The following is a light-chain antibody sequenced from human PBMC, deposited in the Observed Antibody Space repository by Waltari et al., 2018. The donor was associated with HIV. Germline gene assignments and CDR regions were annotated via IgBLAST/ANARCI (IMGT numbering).Light chain of an antibody. J-gene: IGKJ5*01. Sequence: EIVMIQSPGTLSVSPGERATLSCRASESVNSNLAWYQQKPGQAPRLLIFGASTRATGIAARFSGSASGTEFTLTISRLQSEDFAVYYCQQYYKWPLTFGQVTRLEIK. CDR3: QQYYKWPLT. CDR2: GAS. V-gene: IGKV3D-15*01. CDR1: ESVNSN.